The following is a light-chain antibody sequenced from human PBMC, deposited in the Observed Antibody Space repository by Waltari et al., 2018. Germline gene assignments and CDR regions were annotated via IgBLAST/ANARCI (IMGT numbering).Light chain of an antibody. J-gene: IGLJ2*01. CDR3: CSYAGSGTFVV. V-gene: IGLV2-23*03. CDR1: SSDVGSNYL. Sequence: QSALTQPASVSGSPGQSITIACTGTSSDVGSNYLVSWYQQHPGQAPKVVIYEGSERPSGISNRFSGSKSGITASLTISGLQPEDEADYYCCSYAGSGTFVVFGGGTKLTVL. CDR2: EGS.